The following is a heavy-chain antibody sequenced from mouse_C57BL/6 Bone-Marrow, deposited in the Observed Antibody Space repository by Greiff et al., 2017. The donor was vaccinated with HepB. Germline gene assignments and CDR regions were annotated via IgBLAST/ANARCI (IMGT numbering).Heavy chain of an antibody. CDR2: IRSKSNNYAT. V-gene: IGHV10-1*01. CDR3: VRHESIYYGYDEAWFAY. Sequence: EVKLVESGGGLVQPKGSLKLSCAASGFSFNTYAMNWVRQAPGKGLEWVARIRSKSNNYATYYADSVKDRFTISRDDSESMLYLQMNTLKTEDTAMYYCVRHESIYYGYDEAWFAYWGQGTLVTVSA. D-gene: IGHD2-2*01. J-gene: IGHJ3*01. CDR1: GFSFNTYA.